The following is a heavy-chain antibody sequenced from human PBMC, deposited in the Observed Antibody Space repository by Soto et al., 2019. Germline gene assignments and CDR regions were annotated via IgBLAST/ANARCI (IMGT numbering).Heavy chain of an antibody. CDR1: GFTFSSYA. CDR3: AKRYGSGSHHYYYGMDV. Sequence: GGSLRLSCAASGFTFSSYAMSWVRQAPGKGLEWVSAISGSGGSTYYADSVKGRFTISRDNSKNTLYLQMNSLRAEDTAVYYCAKRYGSGSHHYYYGMDVWGQGTTVTVSS. J-gene: IGHJ6*02. V-gene: IGHV3-23*01. CDR2: ISGSGGST. D-gene: IGHD3-10*01.